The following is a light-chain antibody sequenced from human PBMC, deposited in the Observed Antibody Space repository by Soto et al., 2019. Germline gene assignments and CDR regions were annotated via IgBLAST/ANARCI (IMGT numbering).Light chain of an antibody. V-gene: IGKV1-5*01. J-gene: IGKJ1*01. CDR2: DAS. CDR3: QQYNSYPWT. CDR1: QSISSW. Sequence: DIQMTQSPSTLSASVGDRVTITCRASQSISSWLAWYQQKPGKAPKLLIYDASSLQNGVPSRFRGAESGTEFTLTISSLQPDDFAVYYCQQYNSYPWTFGQGTKV.